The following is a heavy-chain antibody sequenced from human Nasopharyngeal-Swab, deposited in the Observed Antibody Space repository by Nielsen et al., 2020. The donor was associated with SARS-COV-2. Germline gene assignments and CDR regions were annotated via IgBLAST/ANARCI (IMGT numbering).Heavy chain of an antibody. CDR2: IYSGGNT. V-gene: IGHV3-53*01. CDR1: GFTVSSNY. J-gene: IGHJ4*02. Sequence: GGSLRLSCAASGFTVSSNYMSWVRQAPGKGLEWVSVIYSGGNTYYADSVMGRFTISRDNSKNTLYLQMNSLRAEDTAVYYCARDRRNYFDYWGQGTLVTVSS. CDR3: ARDRRNYFDY.